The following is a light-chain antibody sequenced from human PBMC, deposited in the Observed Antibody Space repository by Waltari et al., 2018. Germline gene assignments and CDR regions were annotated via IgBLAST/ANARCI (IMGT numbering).Light chain of an antibody. CDR3: QQYYTTEPT. CDR1: PPLLYSADNKNY. Sequence: DIVMTQSLDSLPVSLGDRAPITCKSSPPLLYSADNKNYLAWYQQKPGQPPKLLIYWASTRESGVPDRFSGSGSRSDFTLTISSLQPEDVAVYFCQQYYTTEPTFGQGTKV. CDR2: WAS. J-gene: IGKJ1*01. V-gene: IGKV4-1*01.